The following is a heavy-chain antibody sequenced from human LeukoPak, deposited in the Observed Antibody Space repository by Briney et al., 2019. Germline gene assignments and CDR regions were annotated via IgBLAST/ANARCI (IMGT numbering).Heavy chain of an antibody. Sequence: GGSLRLSCAASGFTFSSYGMSWVRQAPGRGLEWVSAISGSGGSTYYADSVKGRFTISRDNSKNTLYLQMNSLRAEDTAVYYCARANTAMVNYWFDPWGQGTLVTVSS. CDR1: GFTFSSYG. D-gene: IGHD5-18*01. J-gene: IGHJ5*02. CDR2: ISGSGGST. CDR3: ARANTAMVNYWFDP. V-gene: IGHV3-23*01.